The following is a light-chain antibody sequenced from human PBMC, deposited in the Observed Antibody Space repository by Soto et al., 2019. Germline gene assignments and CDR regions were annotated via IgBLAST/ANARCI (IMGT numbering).Light chain of an antibody. Sequence: QPVLTQPPSASGTPGQRVTISCSGSSSNIGSNYVYWYQQLPGTAPKLLIYRSDQRPSGVPDRFSGSKSGTSASLDISGLRSEDESDYYCATWDDSLNGHVVFGGGTKVTVL. V-gene: IGLV1-47*01. CDR1: SSNIGSNY. CDR3: ATWDDSLNGHVV. CDR2: RSD. J-gene: IGLJ2*01.